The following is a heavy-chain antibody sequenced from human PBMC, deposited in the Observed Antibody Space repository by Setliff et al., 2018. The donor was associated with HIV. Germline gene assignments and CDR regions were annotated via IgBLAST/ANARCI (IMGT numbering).Heavy chain of an antibody. D-gene: IGHD3-22*01. CDR2: ISAYNGNT. Sequence: ASVKVSCKASGGTFSSYAISWVRQAPGQGLEWMGWISAYNGNTNYAQKLQGRVTMTTDTSTSTAYMELRSLRSEDTAVYYCARCYYDSSGPTDAFDIWGQGTVVTVSS. CDR1: GGTFSSYA. CDR3: ARCYYDSSGPTDAFDI. V-gene: IGHV1-18*01. J-gene: IGHJ3*02.